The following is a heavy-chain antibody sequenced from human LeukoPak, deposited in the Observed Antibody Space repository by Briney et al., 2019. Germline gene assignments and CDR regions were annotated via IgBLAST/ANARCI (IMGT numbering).Heavy chain of an antibody. V-gene: IGHV3-7*01. Sequence: GGCLRLSCAASGFTFSNYWMTWVRQAPGKGLEWVANIKQDGREKYSMDSVKGRFTISRDNAKSSLYLQINSLRVEDTAVYYCARQGWLQLNFLDYWGQGALVTVSS. D-gene: IGHD5-24*01. CDR3: ARQGWLQLNFLDY. J-gene: IGHJ4*02. CDR2: IKQDGREK. CDR1: GFTFSNYW.